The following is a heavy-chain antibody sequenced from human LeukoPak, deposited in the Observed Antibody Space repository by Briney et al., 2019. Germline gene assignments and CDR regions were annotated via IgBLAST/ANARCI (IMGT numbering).Heavy chain of an antibody. CDR3: ARGGYSGSE. Sequence: SETLSLTCTVSGDSITSSSYYWGWIRQPPGKGLEWIGNIYYSGSTSYNPSLKSRVTISLDTSKNQFSLKLSSVTAADTAVYYCARGGYSGSEWGQGTLVTVSS. D-gene: IGHD1-26*01. CDR1: GDSITSSSYY. J-gene: IGHJ4*02. CDR2: IYYSGST. V-gene: IGHV4-39*07.